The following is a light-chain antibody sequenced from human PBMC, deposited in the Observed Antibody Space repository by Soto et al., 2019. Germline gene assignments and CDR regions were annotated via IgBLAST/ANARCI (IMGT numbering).Light chain of an antibody. Sequence: EMAVTQSRATLSVSPRERATPSRRASQSVSSSLAWYQQKPGQAPRLLIYGASTRATGIPARFSGSGSGTEFTLTISSLQSEDFAVYYCQQYNNWPPITFGQGTRLEIK. CDR1: QSVSSS. J-gene: IGKJ5*01. V-gene: IGKV3-15*01. CDR3: QQYNNWPPIT. CDR2: GAS.